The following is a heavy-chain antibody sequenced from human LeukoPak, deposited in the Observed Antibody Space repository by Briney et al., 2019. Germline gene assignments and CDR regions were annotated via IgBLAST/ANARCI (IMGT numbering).Heavy chain of an antibody. Sequence: GGSLRLSCAASGFTFSSYSMNWVRQAPGKGLEWVASIKQDGSETYYVDSVKGRFTFSRDNAKNSVYLQMSSLRAEDTAVYYCTRDKSAGADTGSSFYYWGQGALVTVSS. CDR3: TRDKSAGADTGSSFYY. J-gene: IGHJ4*02. D-gene: IGHD3-10*01. CDR2: IKQDGSET. V-gene: IGHV3-7*03. CDR1: GFTFSSYS.